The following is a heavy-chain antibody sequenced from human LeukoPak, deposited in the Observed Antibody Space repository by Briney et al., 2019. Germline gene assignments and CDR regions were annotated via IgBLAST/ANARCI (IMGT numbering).Heavy chain of an antibody. V-gene: IGHV1-69*06. CDR3: ARGGDYYIHNNWFDP. D-gene: IGHD1-26*01. CDR2: IIPIFGTA. J-gene: IGHJ5*02. CDR1: GGTFSSYA. Sequence: SVKVSCMASGGTFSSYAISWVRQAPGQGLEWMGGIIPIFGTANYAQKFQGRVAITADKSTSTAYMELSSLRSEDTAVYYCARGGDYYIHNNWFDPWGQGTLVTVSS.